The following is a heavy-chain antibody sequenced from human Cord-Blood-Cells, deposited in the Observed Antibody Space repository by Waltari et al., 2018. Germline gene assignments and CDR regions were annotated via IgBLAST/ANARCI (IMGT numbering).Heavy chain of an antibody. CDR1: AGSFSGYY. V-gene: IGHV4-34*01. CDR3: ARGRGYRSYWYFDL. CDR2: INHSGST. Sequence: VQLQQWAAGLLKPSENLSLTCAVYAGSFSGYYWCWSRQPPGKGLEWIGEINHSGSTNYNPSLKSRVTISVDTSKNQFSLKLSSVTAADTAVYYCARGRGYRSYWYFDLWGRGTLVTVSS. D-gene: IGHD2-15*01. J-gene: IGHJ2*01.